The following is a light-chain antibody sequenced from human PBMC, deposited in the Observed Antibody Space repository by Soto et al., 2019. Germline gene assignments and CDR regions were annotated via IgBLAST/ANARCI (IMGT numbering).Light chain of an antibody. CDR1: SSDVGSYNY. V-gene: IGLV2-14*01. Sequence: QSALTQPASVSGSPGQASTISCTGTSSDVGSYNYVSWYQLHPGKAPKLMIYEVSNRPSGVSNRFSGSKSGDTASLTISGLQAEDEADYYCSSYTTRPTLYVFGTGTKLTVL. J-gene: IGLJ1*01. CDR2: EVS. CDR3: SSYTTRPTLYV.